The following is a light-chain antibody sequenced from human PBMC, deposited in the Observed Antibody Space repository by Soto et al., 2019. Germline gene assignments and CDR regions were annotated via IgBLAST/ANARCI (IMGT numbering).Light chain of an antibody. J-gene: IGKJ3*01. Sequence: DIQMTQSPSSVSASVGDRVTITCRTSQAIDNLLAWYQQIPGKAPKLLIYAASNLQSGVPSRFSGSGSGTDFTLTISSLQPEDFATYYCQQANSFPPTFGPGTKVDIK. CDR1: QAIDNL. V-gene: IGKV1D-12*01. CDR3: QQANSFPPT. CDR2: AAS.